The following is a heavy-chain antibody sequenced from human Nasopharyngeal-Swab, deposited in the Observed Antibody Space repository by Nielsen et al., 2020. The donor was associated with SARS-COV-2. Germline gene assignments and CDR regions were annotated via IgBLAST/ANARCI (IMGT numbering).Heavy chain of an antibody. D-gene: IGHD3-3*01. J-gene: IGHJ4*02. CDR1: GGTFSSYA. Sequence: SVKVSCKASGGTFSSYAISWVRQAPGQGLEWMGRIIPILGIANYAQKFQGRVTITADKSTSTAYMELSSLRSEDTAVYYCARCEYYDFWSGYSDRPFDYWGQGTLVTVSS. CDR3: ARCEYYDFWSGYSDRPFDY. V-gene: IGHV1-69*04. CDR2: IIPILGIA.